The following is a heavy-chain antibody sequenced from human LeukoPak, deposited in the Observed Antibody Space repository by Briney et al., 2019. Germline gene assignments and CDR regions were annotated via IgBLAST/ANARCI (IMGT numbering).Heavy chain of an antibody. CDR2: ISSSSSYI. Sequence: GGSLRLSCAASGFTFSSYSMNWVRQAPGKGLEWVSSISSSSSYIYHADSVKGRFTISRDNAKNSLYLQMNSLRAEDTAVYYCARSGSSGWYPFSGFGYWGQGTLVTVSS. CDR1: GFTFSSYS. J-gene: IGHJ4*02. V-gene: IGHV3-21*01. D-gene: IGHD6-19*01. CDR3: ARSGSSGWYPFSGFGY.